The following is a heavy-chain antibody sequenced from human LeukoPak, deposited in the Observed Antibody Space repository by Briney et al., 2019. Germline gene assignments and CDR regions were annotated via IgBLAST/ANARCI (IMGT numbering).Heavy chain of an antibody. CDR1: GYTFTSYG. V-gene: IGHV1-18*01. J-gene: IGHJ5*02. D-gene: IGHD3-3*01. CDR2: ISAYNGNT. Sequence: ASVKVSCKASGYTFTSYGISWVRQAPGQGLEWMGWISAYNGNTNYAQKLQGRVTMTTDTSTSTAYMELRSLRSDATAVYYCARDYDFWSDKGGWFDPWGQGTVVTVSS. CDR3: ARDYDFWSDKGGWFDP.